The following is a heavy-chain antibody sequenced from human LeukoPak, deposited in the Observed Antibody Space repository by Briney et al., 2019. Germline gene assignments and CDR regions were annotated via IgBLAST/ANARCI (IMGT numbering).Heavy chain of an antibody. Sequence: KPSETLSLTCTVSGGSLSSSSYYWGWIRQPPGKGLEWIGSIYSSGTTYYNPSLKSRVTISVDTSKNQFSLKLSSVTAADTAVYYCARQRPNSTGWQAYYFDYWGQETLVTVSS. CDR2: IYSSGTT. D-gene: IGHD6-19*01. CDR3: ARQRPNSTGWQAYYFDY. V-gene: IGHV4-39*01. CDR1: GGSLSSSSYY. J-gene: IGHJ4*02.